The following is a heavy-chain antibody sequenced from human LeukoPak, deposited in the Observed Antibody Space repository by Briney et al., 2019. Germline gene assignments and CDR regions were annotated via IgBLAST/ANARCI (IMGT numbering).Heavy chain of an antibody. CDR1: GFTFSSYW. D-gene: IGHD3-22*01. V-gene: IGHV3-7*01. CDR2: IKQDESEK. Sequence: GGSLRLSCVASGFTFSSYWMTWVRQAPGKGLEWVANIKQDESEKYYVDSVKGRFTISRDNAKNSLYLQMNSLRAVDTAVYYCARVRVYYDSSAYSDIFDIWGQGTMVTVPS. CDR3: ARVRVYYDSSAYSDIFDI. J-gene: IGHJ3*02.